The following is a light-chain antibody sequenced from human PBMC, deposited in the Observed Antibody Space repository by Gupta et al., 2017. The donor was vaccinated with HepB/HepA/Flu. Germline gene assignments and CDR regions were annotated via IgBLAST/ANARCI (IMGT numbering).Light chain of an antibody. V-gene: IGKV1-39*01. CDR3: QLSYSTLEVS. J-gene: IGKJ3*01. CDR2: AAS. Sequence: DIQMTQSPSSLSASVGDRVTITCRASQSISSYLNWYQQKPGKAPKLLIYAASSLQSGVPSRFRGSGSGTDFTLTISRRQPEDFATYYCQLSYSTLEVSFGPGTKVDIK. CDR1: QSISSY.